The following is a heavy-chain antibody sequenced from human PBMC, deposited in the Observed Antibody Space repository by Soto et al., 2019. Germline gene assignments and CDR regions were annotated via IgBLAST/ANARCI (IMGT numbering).Heavy chain of an antibody. CDR3: AMGLRYFDWLLYFDY. V-gene: IGHV3-23*01. D-gene: IGHD3-9*01. CDR2: ISGSGGST. CDR1: GFTFSSYV. J-gene: IGHJ4*02. Sequence: EVQLLESGGGLVRPGGSLRLSCAASGFTFSSYVMSWVRQAPGKGLEWVSAISGSGGSTYYADSVKGRFTISRDNSKNTLYLQMNSLRAEDTAVYYCAMGLRYFDWLLYFDYWGQGTLVTVSS.